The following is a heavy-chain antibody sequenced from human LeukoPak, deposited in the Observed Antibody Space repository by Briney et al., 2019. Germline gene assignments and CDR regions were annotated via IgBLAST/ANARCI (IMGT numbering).Heavy chain of an antibody. D-gene: IGHD3-9*01. CDR1: GGTFSSYA. CDR3: ARDRSPKNSYYDILTGYYSPEYFQH. J-gene: IGHJ1*01. CDR2: IIPIFGTA. V-gene: IGHV1-69*01. Sequence: SVKVSCKASGGTFSSYAISWVRQAPGQGLEWMGGIIPIFGTANYAQKFQGRVTITADESTSTAYMGLSSLRSEDTAVYYCARDRSPKNSYYDILTGYYSPEYFQHWGQGTLVTVSS.